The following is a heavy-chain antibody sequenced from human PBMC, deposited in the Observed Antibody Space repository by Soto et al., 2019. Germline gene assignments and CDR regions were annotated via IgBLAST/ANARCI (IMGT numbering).Heavy chain of an antibody. CDR1: GYTFTSYS. CDR2: ISAYNGNT. V-gene: IGHV1-18*01. J-gene: IGHJ6*02. D-gene: IGHD1-26*01. Sequence: QVQLVQSGAEVKKPGASVKVSCKASGYTFTSYSISWVRQAPGQGLEWMGWISAYNGNTNYAQKLQGRVPMTTDTSTSTAYMELRSLRPDDTAVYYCARHGSWGATAYYGMDVWGQGTTVTVSS. CDR3: ARHGSWGATAYYGMDV.